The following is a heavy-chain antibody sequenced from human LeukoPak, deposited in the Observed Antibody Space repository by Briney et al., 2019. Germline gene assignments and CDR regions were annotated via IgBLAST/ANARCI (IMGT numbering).Heavy chain of an antibody. Sequence: GGSLRLSCAASGFTFSSYAMTWVRQAPGKGLEWVSAISGSGSTTYYADSVKGRFTISRDSSKNTLYLQMNSLRAEDTAVYYCARMNYVSTGWGAPFDYWGQGTLVTVSS. CDR1: GFTFSSYA. CDR2: ISGSGSTT. CDR3: ARMNYVSTGWGAPFDY. V-gene: IGHV3-23*01. J-gene: IGHJ4*02. D-gene: IGHD1-7*01.